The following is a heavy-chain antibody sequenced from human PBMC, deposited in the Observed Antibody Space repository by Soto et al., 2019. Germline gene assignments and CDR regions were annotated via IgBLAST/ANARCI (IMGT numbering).Heavy chain of an antibody. CDR3: ARAGVAAFDQ. V-gene: IGHV3-21*01. CDR2: ISSSSGHI. D-gene: IGHD6-13*01. J-gene: IGHJ4*02. Sequence: GVLRLSCVTSGFTFSTYSMKWVRQAPGRGLEWVSSISSSSGHIYFADSVKGRFTISRDNAKNSMYIQMDSLRAEDTAVYYCARAGVAAFDQWRQRTLVTVSS. CDR1: GFTFSTYS.